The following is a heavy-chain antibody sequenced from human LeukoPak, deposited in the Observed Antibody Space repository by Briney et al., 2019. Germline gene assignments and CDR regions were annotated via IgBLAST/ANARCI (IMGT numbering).Heavy chain of an antibody. CDR3: ARVRYYYGSGSYSYYFDY. J-gene: IGHJ4*02. V-gene: IGHV1-46*01. CDR1: GYTFTSYY. D-gene: IGHD3-10*01. CDR2: INPSGGST. Sequence: GASVKVSCKASGYTFTSYYMHWVRQAPGQGLEWMGIINPSGGSTSHAQKFQGRVTMTRDTSTSTVYMELSSLRSEDTAVYYCARVRYYYGSGSYSYYFDYWGQGTLVTVSS.